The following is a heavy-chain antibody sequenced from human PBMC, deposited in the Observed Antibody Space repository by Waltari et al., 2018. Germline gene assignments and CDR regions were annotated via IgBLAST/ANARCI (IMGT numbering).Heavy chain of an antibody. Sequence: EVQLVESGGGLVQPGGSPRLSCAASGFSFSPSSMNWVRQAPGKGLEWVANIQRDGSEESYVDSVKGRFTISRDNAKNSLYLHMNSLRAEDTAVYYCAKNGGITGTIAYWGQGTLVTVSS. CDR1: GFSFSPSS. V-gene: IGHV3-7*01. CDR3: AKNGGITGTIAY. CDR2: IQRDGSEE. J-gene: IGHJ4*02. D-gene: IGHD1-7*01.